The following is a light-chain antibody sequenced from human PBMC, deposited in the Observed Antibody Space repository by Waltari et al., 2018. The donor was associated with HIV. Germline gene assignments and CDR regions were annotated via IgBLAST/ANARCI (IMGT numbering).Light chain of an antibody. CDR1: ESLRHENGFKY. V-gene: IGKV2-28*01. CDR2: LAT. CDR3: MQTLRIPWA. Sequence: VVMIQSPRYLPVSVGEPASISCPSNESLRHENGFKYLDWDLQRPGRAPQLLIKLATSRAFGAPTRFESSASDTNFTLTISRVESDDVGLYYCMQTLRIPWAFGQGTRV. J-gene: IGKJ1*01.